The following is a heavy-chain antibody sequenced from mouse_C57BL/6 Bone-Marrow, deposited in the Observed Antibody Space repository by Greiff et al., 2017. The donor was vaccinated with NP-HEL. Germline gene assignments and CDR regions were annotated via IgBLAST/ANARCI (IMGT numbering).Heavy chain of an antibody. D-gene: IGHD1-1*01. CDR1: GYTFTDYY. J-gene: IGHJ2*01. V-gene: IGHV1-26*01. CDR3: VTTEGNY. CDR2: INPNNGGT. Sequence: EVQLQQSGPELVKPGASVKISCKASGYTFTDYYMNWVKQSHGKSLEWIGDINPNNGGTSYNQKFKGKATLTVDKSSSTAYMELRSLTSEDSAVYYCVTTEGNYWGQGTTLTVSS.